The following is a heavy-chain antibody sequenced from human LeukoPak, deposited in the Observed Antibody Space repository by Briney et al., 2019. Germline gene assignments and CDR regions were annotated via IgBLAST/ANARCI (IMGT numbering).Heavy chain of an antibody. CDR2: ITYDGYYK. Sequence: GTSLRLSCAASGFSFTSYGMHWVRQAPGKGLEWVALITYDGYYKYYSDSVKGRFTISSDNSKNTLYLQMNSLRAEDTAVYYCARVLSPVGRASPMGYWGQGTLVTVSS. J-gene: IGHJ4*02. D-gene: IGHD3-10*01. CDR1: GFSFTSYG. CDR3: ARVLSPVGRASPMGY. V-gene: IGHV3-30*03.